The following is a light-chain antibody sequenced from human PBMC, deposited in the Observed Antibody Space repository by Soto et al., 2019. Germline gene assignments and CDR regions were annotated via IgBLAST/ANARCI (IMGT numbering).Light chain of an antibody. V-gene: IGLV1-40*01. CDR2: GNS. J-gene: IGLJ1*01. Sequence: QSVLTQAPSVSXAPXXXVTISCTXXXXXXGAGYDVHWYQQLPGTAPKLLIYGNSNRPSGVPDRFSGSKSGTSASLAITGLQAEDEADYYCQSYDSSLSGSVFGTGTKVTVL. CDR3: QSYDSSLSGSV. CDR1: XXXXGAGYD.